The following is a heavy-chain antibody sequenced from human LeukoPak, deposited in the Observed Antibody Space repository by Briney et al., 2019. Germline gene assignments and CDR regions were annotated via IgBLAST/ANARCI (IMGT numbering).Heavy chain of an antibody. CDR3: AKDFRDYGDLFFWYFDL. CDR1: GFTFSSYG. V-gene: IGHV3-30*02. J-gene: IGHJ2*01. D-gene: IGHD4-17*01. CDR2: IRYDGSNK. Sequence: PGGSLRLSCAASGFTFSSYGMHWVRQAPGKGLEWVAFIRYDGSNKYYADSVKGRFTISRDNSKNTLYLQMNSLRAEDTAVYYCAKDFRDYGDLFFWYFDLWGRGTLVTVSS.